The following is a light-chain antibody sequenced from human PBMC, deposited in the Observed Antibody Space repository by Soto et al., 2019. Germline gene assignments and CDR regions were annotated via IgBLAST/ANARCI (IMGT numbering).Light chain of an antibody. CDR2: DVT. Sequence: QSALTQPRSVSGSPGQSVTISCTGTNSDVGGYNYVSWYQQHPGKAPKVMIYDVTKRPSGVPIRSSGSKSGNTASLTISGLQAEDEADYYCCSFAGSFVFGTGTKVTVL. CDR3: CSFAGSFV. CDR1: NSDVGGYNY. V-gene: IGLV2-11*01. J-gene: IGLJ1*01.